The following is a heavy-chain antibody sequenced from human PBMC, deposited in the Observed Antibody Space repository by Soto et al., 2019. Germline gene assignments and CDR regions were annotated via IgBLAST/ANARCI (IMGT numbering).Heavy chain of an antibody. V-gene: IGHV3-33*01. CDR3: VRAAGYSGNDYVYYDGMDV. Sequence: QVQLLESGGGVVQPGGSLRLSCAASGFTFSSYGMHWVRQAPGKGLEWVALVWYDGGNTYYADSVKGRFTISRDNSKNTLYLKMNSLRDEDTAGYYCVRAAGYSGNDYVYYDGMDVWGQGTTVTVSS. CDR2: VWYDGGNT. CDR1: GFTFSSYG. J-gene: IGHJ6*02. D-gene: IGHD5-12*01.